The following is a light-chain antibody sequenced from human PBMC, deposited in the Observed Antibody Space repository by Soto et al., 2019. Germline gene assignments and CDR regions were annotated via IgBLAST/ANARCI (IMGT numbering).Light chain of an antibody. J-gene: IGLJ1*01. CDR2: GNN. Sequence: HSVLTQPPSVSGAPGQRVTISCTGGSANIGTGHDVHWYQQVPGTAPKLLIYGNNNRPSGIPDRFSGSKSDTSASLAIAGLQAEDEADYYCQSYDSGLSTYVFGTGTKVTV. V-gene: IGLV1-40*01. CDR3: QSYDSGLSTYV. CDR1: SANIGTGHD.